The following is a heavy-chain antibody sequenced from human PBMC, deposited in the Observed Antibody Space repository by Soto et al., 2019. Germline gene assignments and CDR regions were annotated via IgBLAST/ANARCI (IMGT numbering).Heavy chain of an antibody. Sequence: PSETLSLTCAVSSGSINSDKWWSWVRQPPGKGLEWIGEIYHSGNTNYNPSLKSRVTILVDTSKNQFSLKMSSVTAADTAVYYCARGGLTYLASGTRSLDFWGQGILVTVSS. V-gene: IGHV4-4*02. J-gene: IGHJ4*02. CDR3: ARGGLTYLASGTRSLDF. D-gene: IGHD3-10*01. CDR1: SGSINSDKW. CDR2: IYHSGNT.